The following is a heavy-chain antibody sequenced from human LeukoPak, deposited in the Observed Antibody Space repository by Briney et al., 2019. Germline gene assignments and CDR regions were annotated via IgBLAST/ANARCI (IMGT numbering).Heavy chain of an antibody. CDR2: INTNTGNP. CDR3: ARGTDAYSRKGKIREGIYYYYGMDV. D-gene: IGHD6-13*01. CDR1: GYTFTSYA. J-gene: IGHJ6*02. Sequence: ASVKVSCKASGYTFTSYAMNWVRQAPGQGLEWMGWINTNTGNPTYAQGFTGRFVFSLDTSVSTAYLQISSLKAEDTAVYYCARGTDAYSRKGKIREGIYYYYGMDVWGQGTTVTVSS. V-gene: IGHV7-4-1*02.